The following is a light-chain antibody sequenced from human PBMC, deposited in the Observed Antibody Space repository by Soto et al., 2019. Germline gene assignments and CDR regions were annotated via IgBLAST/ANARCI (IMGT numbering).Light chain of an antibody. CDR2: AAS. J-gene: IGKJ5*01. Sequence: DIQMTPSPSSLSASVGDEVTITCRASQTIMTYLNWYQLKPGKPPRLLIYAASSLQSGVPSRFSGSGSGTDFTLTITSLQPEDFATYYCQQSYGTPITFGQGTRLEIK. CDR1: QTIMTY. V-gene: IGKV1-39*01. CDR3: QQSYGTPIT.